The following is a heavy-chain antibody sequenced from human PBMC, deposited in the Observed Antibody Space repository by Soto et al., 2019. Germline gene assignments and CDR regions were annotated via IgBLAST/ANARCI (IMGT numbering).Heavy chain of an antibody. V-gene: IGHV1-18*01. CDR1: GYNFTSFG. Sequence: QAQLVQSGAEVKKPGASVKVSCKASGYNFTSFGISWVRQAPGQGLEWMGWISAHNGDTNYAQKFQGRVTIYTDTPTLTTYMELRSLQYDVTAVSYGARLFIVGPALLSAMDVWGQGTTVTVSS. CDR2: ISAHNGDT. J-gene: IGHJ6*02. D-gene: IGHD1-26*01. CDR3: ARLFIVGPALLSAMDV.